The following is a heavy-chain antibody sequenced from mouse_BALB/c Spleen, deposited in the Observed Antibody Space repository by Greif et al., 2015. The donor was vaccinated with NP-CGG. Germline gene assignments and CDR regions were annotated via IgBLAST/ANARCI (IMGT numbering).Heavy chain of an antibody. D-gene: IGHD3-1*01. Sequence: SGGSLKLSRAASGFDFSRHWISLVRQAPGKGLEWIGEINPDSSTINYTPSLKDKFIISRDNAKNTLYLQMSKVRSEDTALYYCARIPRGLRYSDYWGQGTTLTVSS. V-gene: IGHV4-1*02. J-gene: IGHJ2*01. CDR3: ARIPRGLRYSDY. CDR2: INPDSSTI. CDR1: GFDFSRHW.